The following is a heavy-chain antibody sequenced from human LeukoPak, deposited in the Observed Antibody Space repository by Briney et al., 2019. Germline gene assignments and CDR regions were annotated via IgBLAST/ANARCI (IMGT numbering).Heavy chain of an antibody. D-gene: IGHD5-24*01. Sequence: PSETLSLTCTVSGGSISSYYWSWIRQPPGKGLEWIGYIYYSGSTNYNPSLKSRVTISVDTSKNQFSLKLSSVTAADTAVYYCAREGGYNYNWFDPRGQGTLVTVSS. CDR2: IYYSGST. V-gene: IGHV4-59*01. CDR1: GGSISSYY. CDR3: AREGGYNYNWFDP. J-gene: IGHJ5*02.